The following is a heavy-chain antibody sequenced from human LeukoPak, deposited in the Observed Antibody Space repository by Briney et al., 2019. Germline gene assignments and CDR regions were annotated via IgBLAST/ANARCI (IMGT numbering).Heavy chain of an antibody. CDR1: GGSFSGYY. V-gene: IGHV4-59*01. CDR3: ARGGRYSSGWYGMNY. J-gene: IGHJ4*02. CDR2: IYYSGST. Sequence: SETLSLTCAVYGGSFSGYYWSWIRQPPGKGLEWIGYIYYSGSTNYNPSLKSRVTISVDTSKNQFSLKLSSVTAADTAVYYCARGGRYSSGWYGMNYWGQGTLVTVSS. D-gene: IGHD6-19*01.